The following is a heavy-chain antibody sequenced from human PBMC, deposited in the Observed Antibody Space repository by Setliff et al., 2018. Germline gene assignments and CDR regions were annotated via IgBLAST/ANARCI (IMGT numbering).Heavy chain of an antibody. Sequence: GASVKVSCKASGYTFTSYAVHWVRQAPGQRLEWMGWINAGNGKTKYSQEFQGRVTITRNTSASTAYMELRSLRSEDTAVYFCARGQGHYYDSSGCLDYWGQGTLVTVSS. D-gene: IGHD3-22*01. V-gene: IGHV1-3*03. CDR3: ARGQGHYYDSSGCLDY. CDR1: GYTFTSYA. J-gene: IGHJ4*02. CDR2: INAGNGKT.